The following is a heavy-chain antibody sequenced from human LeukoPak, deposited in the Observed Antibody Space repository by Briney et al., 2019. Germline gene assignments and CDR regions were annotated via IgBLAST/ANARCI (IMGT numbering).Heavy chain of an antibody. Sequence: GGSLRLSCAASGFTFSRYWMHWVRQAPGKGLVWVSRINTDGSRTTYADSVKGRFTISRDNAKNTVYLQMNSLRAEDTAVYYCARGGGLWFDYWGQGTLVTVSS. V-gene: IGHV3-74*01. CDR2: INTDGSRT. CDR3: ARGGGLWFDY. CDR1: GFTFSRYW. J-gene: IGHJ4*02. D-gene: IGHD4/OR15-4a*01.